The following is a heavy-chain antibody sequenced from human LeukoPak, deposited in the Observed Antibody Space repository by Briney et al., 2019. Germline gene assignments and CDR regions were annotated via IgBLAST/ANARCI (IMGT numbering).Heavy chain of an antibody. CDR3: ARYTPTGTTGDS. Sequence: SETLSLTCTVSGTSIISGGNYWSWIRQHPGKGLEWIGYIYNSGSTYYNPSLKSRVTISVDTSKNQFSLKLTSVTAADTAVYYCARYTPTGTTGDSWGQGTLVTVSS. CDR1: GTSIISGGNY. CDR2: IYNSGST. J-gene: IGHJ4*02. D-gene: IGHD1-7*01. V-gene: IGHV4-31*03.